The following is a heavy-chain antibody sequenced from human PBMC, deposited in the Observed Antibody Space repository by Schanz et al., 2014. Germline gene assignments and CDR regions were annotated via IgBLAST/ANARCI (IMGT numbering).Heavy chain of an antibody. V-gene: IGHV1-69*04. D-gene: IGHD3-22*01. CDR3: ARAGQDYSDSSGYATYYFGN. CDR1: GGTFSSFA. CDR2: IIPILDIT. Sequence: QVQFFPSFSEVKKPGSSVKVSCKASGGTFSSFAIFWVRQAPGQGLEWMGTIIPILDITNYAQKFQGRVTITADKSTSTAYMELSNLRSEDTAVYYCARAGQDYSDSSGYATYYFGNWGQGTLVTVSS. J-gene: IGHJ4*02.